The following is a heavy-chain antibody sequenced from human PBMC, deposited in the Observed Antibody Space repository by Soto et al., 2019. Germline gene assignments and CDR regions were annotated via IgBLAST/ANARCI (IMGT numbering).Heavy chain of an antibody. V-gene: IGHV3-23*01. CDR2: ISGSGGTT. J-gene: IGHJ4*01. Sequence: GGSLRLSCAASGFTFSSYAMSWVRQAPGKGLEWVSGISGSGGTTYYADSVKGRFTISRDNSKNTLYLQMNSLRADDTAVYYCARSTSSGWPYYFDYWGQGTLVTVSS. D-gene: IGHD6-19*01. CDR1: GFTFSSYA. CDR3: ARSTSSGWPYYFDY.